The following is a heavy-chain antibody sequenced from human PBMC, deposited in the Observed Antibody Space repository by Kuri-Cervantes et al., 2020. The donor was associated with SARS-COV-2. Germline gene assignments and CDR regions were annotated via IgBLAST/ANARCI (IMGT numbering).Heavy chain of an antibody. V-gene: IGHV4-59*01. CDR2: IYYSGSV. D-gene: IGHD4-17*01. CDR3: TTVTPTSVFDF. CDR1: GGSISSSY. Sequence: GSLRLSCTVSGGSISSSYWSWIRQSPGKGLEWIGYIYYSGSVSYNPSLMSRVTISVDTSKNQFSLRLTSVTAADTAVYYCTTVTPTSVFDFWGQGTLVTVSS. J-gene: IGHJ4*02.